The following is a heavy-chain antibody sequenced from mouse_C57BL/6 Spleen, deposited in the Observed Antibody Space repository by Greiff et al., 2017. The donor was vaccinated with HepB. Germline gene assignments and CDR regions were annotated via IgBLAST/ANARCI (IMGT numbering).Heavy chain of an antibody. D-gene: IGHD2-9*01. CDR1: GYTFTDYY. Sequence: EVQLQQPGPELVKPGASVKISCKASGYTFTDYYMNWVKQSHGKSLEWIGDINPNNGGTSYNQKFKGKATLTVDKSSSTAYMELRSLTSEDSAVYYCAKPYCGNDGWFAYWGQGTLVTVSA. V-gene: IGHV1-26*01. CDR2: INPNNGGT. CDR3: AKPYCGNDGWFAY. J-gene: IGHJ3*01.